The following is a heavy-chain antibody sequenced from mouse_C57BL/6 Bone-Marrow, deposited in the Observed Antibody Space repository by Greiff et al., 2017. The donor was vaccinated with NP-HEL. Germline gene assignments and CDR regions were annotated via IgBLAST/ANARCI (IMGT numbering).Heavy chain of an antibody. CDR2: ISYDGSN. Sequence: EVQLQESGPGLVKPSQSLSLTCSVTGYSITSGYYWNWIRQFPGNKLEWMGYISYDGSNNYNPSLKNRISITRDTSKNQFFLKLNSVTTEDTATYYCARGRWGTRDWYFDVWGTGTTVTVSS. J-gene: IGHJ1*03. D-gene: IGHD1-1*02. V-gene: IGHV3-6*01. CDR3: ARGRWGTRDWYFDV. CDR1: GYSITSGYY.